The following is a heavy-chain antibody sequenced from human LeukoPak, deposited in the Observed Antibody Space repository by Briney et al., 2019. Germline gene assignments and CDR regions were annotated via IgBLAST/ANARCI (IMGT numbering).Heavy chain of an antibody. CDR2: IYYSGST. CDR3: ARGPPPDFDC. J-gene: IGHJ4*02. V-gene: IGHV4-39*07. CDR1: GGSISSSSYY. Sequence: SETLFLTCTVSGGSISSSSYYWGWIRQPPGKGLEWIGSIYYSGSTNYNPSLKSRVTISVDTSKNQFSLKLSSVTAADTAVYYCARGPPPDFDCWGQGTLVTVSS.